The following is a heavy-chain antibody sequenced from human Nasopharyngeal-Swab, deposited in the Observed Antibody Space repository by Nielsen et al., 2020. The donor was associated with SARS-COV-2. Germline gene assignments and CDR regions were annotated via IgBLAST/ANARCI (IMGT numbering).Heavy chain of an antibody. V-gene: IGHV3-74*01. CDR1: GFSISGYW. Sequence: GESLKISCAASGFSISGYWMHWVRQAPGKGLVWVSRISSDGGANYADSATGRFTISRDNAKNTVYLQMNSLRDEDTAVYYCARDPLATGPFNLDYWGQGTLVTVSS. CDR3: ARDPLATGPFNLDY. CDR2: ISSDGGA. J-gene: IGHJ4*02. D-gene: IGHD2-15*01.